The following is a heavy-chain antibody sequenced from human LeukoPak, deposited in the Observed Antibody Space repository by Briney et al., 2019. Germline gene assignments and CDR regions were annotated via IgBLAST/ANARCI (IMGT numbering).Heavy chain of an antibody. J-gene: IGHJ4*02. D-gene: IGHD1-26*01. CDR2: INHSGST. Sequence: PSETLSLTCAVYGGSFSGYYWSWIRQPPGKGLEWIGEINHSGSTNYNPSLKSRVTISVDTSKNQFSLKLSSVTAPDTAVYYCARGGYSGSYYGVYDYWGQGTLVTVSS. CDR1: GGSFSGYY. V-gene: IGHV4-34*01. CDR3: ARGGYSGSYYGVYDY.